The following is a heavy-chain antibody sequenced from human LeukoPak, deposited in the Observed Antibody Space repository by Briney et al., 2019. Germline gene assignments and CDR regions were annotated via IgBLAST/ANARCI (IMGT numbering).Heavy chain of an antibody. V-gene: IGHV1-46*01. D-gene: IGHD3-22*01. CDR2: INPSGGST. CDR3: ARVLSSGYSDYFDY. CDR1: GYTFTSYY. J-gene: IGHJ4*02. Sequence: GASVKVSCKASGYTFTSYYIHWVRQAPEQGLEWMGIINPSGGSTSYARKFQGRVTMTRDISTSTVYVELSSLRSEDTAVYYCARVLSSGYSDYFDYWGQGTLVTVSS.